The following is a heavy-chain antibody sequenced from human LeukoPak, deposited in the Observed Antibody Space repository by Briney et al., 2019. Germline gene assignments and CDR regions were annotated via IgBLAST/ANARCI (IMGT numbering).Heavy chain of an antibody. Sequence: GGSLRLSCAASGFTFSSYSMNWVRQAPGKGLELISYIDISGSTIYYADSVKGRFTISRDNAKNSLYLQMNSLRAEDTAVYYCARVGSESDYWGQGTLVTVSS. CDR2: IDISGSTI. V-gene: IGHV3-48*01. D-gene: IGHD3-10*01. J-gene: IGHJ4*02. CDR1: GFTFSSYS. CDR3: ARVGSESDY.